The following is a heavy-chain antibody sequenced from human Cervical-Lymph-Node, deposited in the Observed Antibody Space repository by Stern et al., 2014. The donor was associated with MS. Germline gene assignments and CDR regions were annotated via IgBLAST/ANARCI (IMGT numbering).Heavy chain of an antibody. CDR2: ITNVWST. J-gene: IGHJ4*02. D-gene: IGHD1-1*01. V-gene: IGHV3-53*01. Sequence: EVQLVESGGGVIQPGGSLRLSCTASGFTVSRDYMTWVRQAPVKGLEWVSLITNVWSTFDTASVNGRFTISRDDSKNTVYLHMTSLRAEDTAMYYCARDTSSPERSDWWGQGTLVTVSS. CDR3: ARDTSSPERSDW. CDR1: GFTVSRDY.